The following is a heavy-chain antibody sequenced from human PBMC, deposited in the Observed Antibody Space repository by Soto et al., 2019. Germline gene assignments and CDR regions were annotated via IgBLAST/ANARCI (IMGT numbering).Heavy chain of an antibody. D-gene: IGHD1-1*01. CDR3: AREAFFPGPRNEDWFDH. CDR1: GDSISRYY. V-gene: IGHV4-59*01. CDR2: IYYTGST. J-gene: IGHJ5*02. Sequence: XETLSLTCTVSGDSISRYYWTWIRQPPGKGLDWIGYIYYTGSTSYNPSLKSRVTISLDTSKNQFSLELSSVTAADTAVYFCAREAFFPGPRNEDWFDHWSQGPLVTVSS.